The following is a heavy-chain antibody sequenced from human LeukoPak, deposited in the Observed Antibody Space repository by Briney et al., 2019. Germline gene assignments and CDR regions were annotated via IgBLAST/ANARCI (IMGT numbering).Heavy chain of an antibody. V-gene: IGHV3-7*01. D-gene: IGHD4-23*01. CDR3: ARYGGYYIDV. Sequence: GGSLRLSCAVSGFTFSSYWMTWVRQAPGRGLEWVANINQDGNKKYCVDSVKGRFTISRDNAKNSLYLRMNSLRAEDTAVYYCARYGGYYIDVWGKGTTVTVSS. CDR1: GFTFSSYW. J-gene: IGHJ6*03. CDR2: INQDGNKK.